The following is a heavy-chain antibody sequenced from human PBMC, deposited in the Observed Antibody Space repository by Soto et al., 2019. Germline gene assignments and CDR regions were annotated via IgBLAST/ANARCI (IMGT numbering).Heavy chain of an antibody. J-gene: IGHJ6*02. CDR2: IIDSGGST. D-gene: IGHD2-15*01. V-gene: IGHV3-23*01. CDR3: ATNIDYYGMDV. CDR1: GLTCSSYA. Sequence: PDRSLRLSCSASGLTCSSYAMSCLRHAPGKGPELVAAIIDSGGSTYYADSVKGRFTISRDNSKNTLYLQMNSLRAEDTAVYYCATNIDYYGMDVWGQGTTVTVSS.